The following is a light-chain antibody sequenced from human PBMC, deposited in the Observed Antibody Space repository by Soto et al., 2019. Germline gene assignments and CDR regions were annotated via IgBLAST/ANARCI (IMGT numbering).Light chain of an antibody. J-gene: IGLJ1*01. CDR1: SSNIGSKT. CDR3: PAWDDSLNGYV. V-gene: IGLV1-44*01. Sequence: QSVLTQPPSASGTPGQRVTISCSGSSSNIGSKTVNWYQQLPGTAPKLLIYGSDQRPSGVPDRFSGSKSGTSASLAISGLQSEDEADYYCPAWDDSLNGYVFGTGTRSPS. CDR2: GSD.